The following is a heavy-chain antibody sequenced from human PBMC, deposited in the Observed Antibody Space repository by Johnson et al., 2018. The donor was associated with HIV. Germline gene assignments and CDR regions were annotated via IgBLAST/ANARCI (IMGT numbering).Heavy chain of an antibody. CDR3: AKEGRYVEGAFDI. V-gene: IGHV3-66*01. CDR1: GFTVSSNY. CDR2: IYSGGTT. J-gene: IGHJ3*02. D-gene: IGHD5-12*01. Sequence: EMQLVESGGGVVQPGGSLRLSCAASGFTVSSNYMSWVRQAPGKGLEWVSVIYSGGTTYYANSVKGRFTISRDNSKNTLYLQMGSLRAEDTAVYYCAKEGRYVEGAFDIWGQGTMVTVSS.